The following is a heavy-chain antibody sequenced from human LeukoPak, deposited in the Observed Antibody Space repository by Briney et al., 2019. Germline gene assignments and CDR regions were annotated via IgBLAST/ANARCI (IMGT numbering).Heavy chain of an antibody. V-gene: IGHV3-30-3*01. CDR1: GFTFSSYA. CDR3: ARDDDSSGYYPTG. Sequence: PGGSLRLSCAASGFTFSSYAMHWVRQAPGKGLEWVAVISYDGSNKYYADSVKGRFTISRDNSKNTLYLQMNSLRAEDTAVYYCARDDDSSGYYPTGWGQGTLVTVSS. CDR2: ISYDGSNK. D-gene: IGHD3-22*01. J-gene: IGHJ4*02.